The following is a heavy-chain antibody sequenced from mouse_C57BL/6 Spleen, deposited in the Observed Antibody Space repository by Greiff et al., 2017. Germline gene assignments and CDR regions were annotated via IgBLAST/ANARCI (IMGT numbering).Heavy chain of an antibody. D-gene: IGHD2-1*01. CDR2: INPNYGTT. J-gene: IGHJ1*03. Sequence: LVEPGASVKISCKASGYSFTDYNMNWVKQSNGKSLEWIGVINPNYGTTSYNQKFKGKATLTVDQSSSTAYMQLNSLTSEDSAVYYCAKHYGNYWYFDVWGTGTTVTVSS. V-gene: IGHV1-39*01. CDR3: AKHYGNYWYFDV. CDR1: GYSFTDYN.